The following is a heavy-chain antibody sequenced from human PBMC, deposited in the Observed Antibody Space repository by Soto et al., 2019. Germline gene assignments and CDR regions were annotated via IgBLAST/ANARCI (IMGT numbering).Heavy chain of an antibody. CDR3: ATENCSSTSCITESWFDP. Sequence: TSETLSLTCTVSGGSISSGGYYWSWIRQHPGKGLEWIGYIYYSGSTYYNPSLKSRVTISVDTSKNQFSLKLSSVTAADTAVYYCATENCSSTSCITESWFDPWGQGTLVTVSS. CDR1: GGSISSGGYY. D-gene: IGHD2-2*01. V-gene: IGHV4-31*03. CDR2: IYYSGST. J-gene: IGHJ5*02.